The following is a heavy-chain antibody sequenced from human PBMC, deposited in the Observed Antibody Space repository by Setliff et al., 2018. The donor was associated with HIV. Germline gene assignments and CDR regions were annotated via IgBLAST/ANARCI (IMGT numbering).Heavy chain of an antibody. J-gene: IGHJ4*02. V-gene: IGHV4-34*01. Sequence: SETLSLTCAVYGGSFSGYYRTWIRQPPGMGLEWIGEISQSGSTNYNASLKSRVTMSVDASQRQFSLNLTSVTAADTAVYYCARGSWVGATTPTDYWGRGKLVTVSS. CDR3: ARGSWVGATTPTDY. D-gene: IGHD1-26*01. CDR1: GGSFSGYY. CDR2: ISQSGST.